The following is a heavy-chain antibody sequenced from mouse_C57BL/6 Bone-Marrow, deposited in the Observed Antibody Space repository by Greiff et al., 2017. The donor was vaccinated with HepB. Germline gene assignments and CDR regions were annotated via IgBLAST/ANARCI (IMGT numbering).Heavy chain of an antibody. CDR1: GYTFTSYW. CDR3: ARGAY. V-gene: IGHV1-52*01. J-gene: IGHJ3*01. CDR2: IDPSDSGT. Sequence: QVQLQQPGAELVRPGSSVKLSCKASGYTFTSYWMHWVKQRPIQGLEWIGNIDPSDSGTHYNQKFKDKATLTVDKSSSTAYMQLSSLTSEDSAVYYCARGAYWGQGTLVTVSA.